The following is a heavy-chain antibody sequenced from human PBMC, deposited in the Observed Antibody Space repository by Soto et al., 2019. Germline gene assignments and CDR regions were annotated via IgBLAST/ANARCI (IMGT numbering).Heavy chain of an antibody. J-gene: IGHJ4*02. CDR3: ARHTPAISISDH. Sequence: SETLSLTCTVSGGSISSSSYYWGWIRQPPGKGLEWIGSIYYSGSTYYNPSLKGRVTISVDTSKNQFSLKLSSVTAADTAVYYCARHTPAISISDHWGQGTLVTVSS. CDR1: GGSISSSSYY. V-gene: IGHV4-39*01. D-gene: IGHD2-15*01. CDR2: IYYSGST.